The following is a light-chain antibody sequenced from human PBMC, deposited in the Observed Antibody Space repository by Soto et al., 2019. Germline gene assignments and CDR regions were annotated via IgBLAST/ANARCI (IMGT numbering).Light chain of an antibody. CDR2: EGS. CDR1: SSDVGSFNL. Sequence: QSVLTQPASVSGSPGQSITISCTGTSSDVGSFNLVSWYQQHPGKAPKLMIYEGSKRPSGGSNRFSGSKSGNTASLTISGLQAEDEADYYCCSYAGRSTLVFGGGTKLTVL. J-gene: IGLJ2*01. CDR3: CSYAGRSTLV. V-gene: IGLV2-23*01.